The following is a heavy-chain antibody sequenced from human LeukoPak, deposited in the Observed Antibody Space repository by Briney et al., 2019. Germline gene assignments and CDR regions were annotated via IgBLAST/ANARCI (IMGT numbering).Heavy chain of an antibody. CDR2: IYYSGST. V-gene: IGHV4-59*08. D-gene: IGHD2-15*01. CDR1: GGSISSYY. CDR3: ARLGLVAATLNYYYYMDV. J-gene: IGHJ6*03. Sequence: SETLSLTCTVSGGSISSYYWSWIRQPPGKGLEWIGYIYYSGSTNYNPSLKSRVTISVDTSKNQFSLKLSSVTAADTAVYYCARLGLVAATLNYYYYMDVWGKGTTVTVSS.